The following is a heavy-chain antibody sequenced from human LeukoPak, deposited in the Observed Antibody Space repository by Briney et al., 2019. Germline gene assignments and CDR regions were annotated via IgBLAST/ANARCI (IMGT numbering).Heavy chain of an antibody. Sequence: ASVKVSCKASGYTFTGYYMHWVRQAPGQGLEWMGGIIPIFGTANYAQKFQGRVTITTDESTSTAYMELSSLRSEDTAVYYCARDRYCGGDCSDYWGQGTLVTVSS. V-gene: IGHV1-69*05. CDR1: GYTFTGYY. CDR3: ARDRYCGGDCSDY. D-gene: IGHD2-21*02. J-gene: IGHJ4*02. CDR2: IIPIFGTA.